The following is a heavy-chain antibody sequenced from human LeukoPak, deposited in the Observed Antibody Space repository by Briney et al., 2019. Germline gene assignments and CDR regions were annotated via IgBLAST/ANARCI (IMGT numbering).Heavy chain of an antibody. CDR2: ISGSGGST. CDR1: GFTFSSYA. V-gene: IGHV3-23*01. Sequence: GGSLRLSCAASGFTFSSYAMSWVRQAPGKGLEWVSAISGSGGSTYYADSVKGRFTISRDNSKNTLYLQMNSLRAEDTAVYYCARDISGGTVVTPSYYFDYWGQGTLVTVSS. J-gene: IGHJ4*02. D-gene: IGHD4-23*01. CDR3: ARDISGGTVVTPSYYFDY.